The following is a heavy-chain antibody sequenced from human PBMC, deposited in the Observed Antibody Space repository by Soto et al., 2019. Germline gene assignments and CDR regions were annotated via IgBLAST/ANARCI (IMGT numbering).Heavy chain of an antibody. CDR1: GYTFTSYH. Sequence: QVQLVQSGAEVKKPGASVKVSCKTSGYTFTSYHISWVRQAPGQGLEWMGWISAYNTNTNYAQKFQGRVTMTTDTLTSTANMELRSLISHSTAVYYCSRHTPPTDYWGQGTLVTVSS. J-gene: IGHJ4*02. V-gene: IGHV1-18*01. CDR2: ISAYNTNT. CDR3: SRHTPPTDY.